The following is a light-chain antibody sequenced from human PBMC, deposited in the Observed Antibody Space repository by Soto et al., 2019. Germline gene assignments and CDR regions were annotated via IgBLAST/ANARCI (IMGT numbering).Light chain of an antibody. J-gene: IGKJ5*01. Sequence: IVLTQSPATLSLSPGERATLFCRASQSVSSYLAWYQQKPGQAPRLLIYDASNRATGIPARFSGSGSGTDFTLTISSLEPEDFAVYYCQQRSNWPPITFGQGTRLEIK. CDR1: QSVSSY. V-gene: IGKV3-11*01. CDR3: QQRSNWPPIT. CDR2: DAS.